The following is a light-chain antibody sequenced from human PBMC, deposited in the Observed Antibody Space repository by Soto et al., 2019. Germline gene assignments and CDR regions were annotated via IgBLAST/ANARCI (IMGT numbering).Light chain of an antibody. Sequence: SYELNQPPSVSVSPGQTATITCSGDKLGDKYVCWYQQKSGQSPLLVIYQDRKRPSGIPERFSGSNSGNTATLTISGTQAIDEADYYCQTWDSNTVVFGGGTKLTVL. J-gene: IGLJ2*01. CDR2: QDR. CDR3: QTWDSNTVV. CDR1: KLGDKY. V-gene: IGLV3-1*01.